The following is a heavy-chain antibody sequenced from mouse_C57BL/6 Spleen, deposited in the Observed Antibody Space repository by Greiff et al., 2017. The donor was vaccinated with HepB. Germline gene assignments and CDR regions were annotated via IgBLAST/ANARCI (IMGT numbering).Heavy chain of an antibody. CDR3: ARGETAKARYYAMDY. Sequence: QVQLQQPGAELVKPGASVKLSCKASGYTFTSYWMHWVKQRPGQGLEWIGMIHPNSGSTNYNEKFKNKATLTVDKSSSTAYMQLSSLTSEDSAVYYCARGETAKARYYAMDYWGQGTSVTVSS. CDR1: GYTFTSYW. V-gene: IGHV1-64*01. J-gene: IGHJ4*01. CDR2: IHPNSGST. D-gene: IGHD3-2*02.